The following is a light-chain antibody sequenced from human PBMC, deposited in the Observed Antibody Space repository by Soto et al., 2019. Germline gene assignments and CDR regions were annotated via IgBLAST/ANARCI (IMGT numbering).Light chain of an antibody. V-gene: IGLV4-69*01. J-gene: IGLJ2*01. CDR2: VNSDGSH. CDR3: QTWGTGIQV. Sequence: VLTQSPSASASLGASVKLTCTLSSGHSSYAIAWHQQQPEKGPRYLMKVNSDGSHNKGDGLPDRFSGSSSGAERSLTISSLQSEDEADYYCQTWGTGIQVFGGGTKLTVL. CDR1: SGHSSYA.